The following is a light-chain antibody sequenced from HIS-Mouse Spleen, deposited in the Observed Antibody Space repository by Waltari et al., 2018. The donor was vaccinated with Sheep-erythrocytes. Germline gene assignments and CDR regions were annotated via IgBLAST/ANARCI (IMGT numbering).Light chain of an antibody. Sequence: QSALTQPRSVSGSPGQSVTISCTGTSSDVGGYNYVPWYQQPPGKSPKLMIYDVSKRPSGVPDRCSGSKSGNTASLTSSGLQAEDEADYYCCSYAGSYNHVFATGTKVTVL. CDR2: DVS. CDR1: SSDVGGYNY. V-gene: IGLV2-11*01. CDR3: CSYAGSYNHV. J-gene: IGLJ1*01.